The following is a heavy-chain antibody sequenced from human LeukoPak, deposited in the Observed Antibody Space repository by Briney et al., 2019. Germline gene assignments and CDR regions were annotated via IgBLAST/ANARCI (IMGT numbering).Heavy chain of an antibody. D-gene: IGHD3-3*02. V-gene: IGHV4-59*12. Sequence: SETLSLTCTVSGGSISSYYWSWIRQPPGKGLEWIGYIYYSGSTNYNPSLKSRVTISVDTSKNQFSLKLSSVTAADTAVYYCARGISLTTPFDYWGQGTLVTVSS. CDR3: ARGISLTTPFDY. CDR2: IYYSGST. CDR1: GGSISSYY. J-gene: IGHJ4*02.